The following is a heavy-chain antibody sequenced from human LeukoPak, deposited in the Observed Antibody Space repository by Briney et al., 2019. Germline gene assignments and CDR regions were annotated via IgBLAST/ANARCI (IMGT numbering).Heavy chain of an antibody. CDR3: ARVLGGIYYDFWSGRYGMDV. J-gene: IGHJ6*02. V-gene: IGHV3-21*01. CDR1: GFTFSSYS. Sequence: PGGSLRLSCAASGFTFSSYSMNWVRQAPGKGLEWVSSISSSSSYIYYADSVKGRFTISRDNAKNSLYLQMNSLRAEDTAVYYCARVLGGIYYDFWSGRYGMDVWGQGTTVTVSS. D-gene: IGHD3-3*01. CDR2: ISSSSSYI.